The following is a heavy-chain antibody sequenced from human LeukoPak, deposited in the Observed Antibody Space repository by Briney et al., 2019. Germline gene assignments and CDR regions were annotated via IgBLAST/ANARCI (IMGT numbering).Heavy chain of an antibody. Sequence: GGSLRLSCAASGFTFSSYSMNWVRQAPGKGLEWVSSISSSSSYIYYADSVKGRFTISRDNAKNSLYLQMNSLRAEDTAVYYCAREKYYHDSSGYYPVFDYWGQGTLVTVSS. CDR2: ISSSSSYI. D-gene: IGHD3-22*01. J-gene: IGHJ4*02. CDR1: GFTFSSYS. CDR3: AREKYYHDSSGYYPVFDY. V-gene: IGHV3-21*01.